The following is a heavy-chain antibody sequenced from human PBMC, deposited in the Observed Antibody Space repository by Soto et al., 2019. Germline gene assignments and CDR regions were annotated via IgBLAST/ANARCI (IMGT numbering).Heavy chain of an antibody. V-gene: IGHV3-48*03. D-gene: IGHD3-3*01. J-gene: IGHJ4*02. Sequence: GGSLRLSCAASGFTFSSYEMNWVRQAPGKGLEWVSYISSSGSTIYYADSVKGRFTISRDNAKNSLYLQMNSLRAEDTAVYYCVKSRYDFWSGYPTGYYFDYWGQGTLVTVSS. CDR2: ISSSGSTI. CDR3: VKSRYDFWSGYPTGYYFDY. CDR1: GFTFSSYE.